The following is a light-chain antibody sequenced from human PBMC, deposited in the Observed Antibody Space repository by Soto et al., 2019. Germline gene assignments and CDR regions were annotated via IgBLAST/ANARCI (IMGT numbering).Light chain of an antibody. Sequence: DIQMTQSPSALSASVGDRVTITCRTSQNIGYWLAWYQQTPGQAPKVLIYDASRLETGVPSRFTGSGSGTEFTLAISSLQPDDFATYYCLHYDTDSWTFGHGTKVEI. V-gene: IGKV1-5*01. CDR3: LHYDTDSWT. CDR2: DAS. CDR1: QNIGYW. J-gene: IGKJ1*01.